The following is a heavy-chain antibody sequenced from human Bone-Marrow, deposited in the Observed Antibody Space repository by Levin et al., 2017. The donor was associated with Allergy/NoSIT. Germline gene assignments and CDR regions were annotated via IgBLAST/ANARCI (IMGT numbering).Heavy chain of an antibody. CDR3: AKHGGGGFYDLSGDYYEY. Sequence: GESLKISCKGSGYSFTHNWIAWVRQMPGKGLEWVGIIYPDDSNIKYSPSFQGHVTISADKSLNTAYLQWRSLKASEPAMYYCAKHGGGGFYDLSGDYYEYWGQGTLVTGSS. J-gene: IGHJ4*02. CDR1: GYSFTHNW. D-gene: IGHD2-21*01. V-gene: IGHV5-51*01. CDR2: IYPDDSNI.